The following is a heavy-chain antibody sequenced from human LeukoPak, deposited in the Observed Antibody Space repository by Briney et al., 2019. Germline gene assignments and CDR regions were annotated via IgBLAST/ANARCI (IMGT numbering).Heavy chain of an antibody. J-gene: IGHJ3*02. D-gene: IGHD2-2*02. Sequence: ASVKVSCKASGYTFTSYGISWVRQAPGQGLEWMGWISAYNGNTNYAQKLQGRVTMTTDTSTSTAYMELRSLRSGDTAVYYCARGLVPAAIPGAFDIWGQGTMVTVSS. CDR2: ISAYNGNT. V-gene: IGHV1-18*01. CDR1: GYTFTSYG. CDR3: ARGLVPAAIPGAFDI.